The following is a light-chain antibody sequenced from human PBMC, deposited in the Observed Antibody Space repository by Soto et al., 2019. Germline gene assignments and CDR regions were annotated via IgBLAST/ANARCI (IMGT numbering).Light chain of an antibody. Sequence: DIQLTQSPSSLSASVGDRVTITCRASQGIITYLNWYQQKPGKAPKLLIYAASSLQSGVPSRFSGSGSGTDFTLTISSLQPEDFATYYCQQSYSTLITFGQGTRLEI. J-gene: IGKJ5*01. V-gene: IGKV1-39*01. CDR1: QGIITY. CDR2: AAS. CDR3: QQSYSTLIT.